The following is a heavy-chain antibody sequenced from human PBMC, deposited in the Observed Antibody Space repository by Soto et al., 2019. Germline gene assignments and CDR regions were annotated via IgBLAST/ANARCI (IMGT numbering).Heavy chain of an antibody. V-gene: IGHV3-64*01. D-gene: IGHD6-6*01. CDR2: ISSNGVGT. CDR3: ARRARPDFYYMDV. CDR1: GFTFSTYD. Sequence: PGGSLRLSCAASGFTFSTYDMHWVRQASGKGLEWVSAISSNGVGTYYANSVQGRFTISRDNSKNTVYLQMGSLRPEDMAVYYCARRARPDFYYMDVWGKGTTVTVSS. J-gene: IGHJ6*03.